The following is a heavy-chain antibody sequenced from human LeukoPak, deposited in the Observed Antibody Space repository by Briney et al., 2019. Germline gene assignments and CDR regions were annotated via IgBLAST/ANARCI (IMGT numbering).Heavy chain of an antibody. Sequence: ASVKVSCKASGYTFTSYGTSWVRQAPGQGLEWMGWISAYNGNTNYAQKLQGRVTMTTDTSTSTAYMELRSLRSDDTAVYYCARDTAILRFLEWLSPFFDYWGQGTLVTVSS. CDR2: ISAYNGNT. D-gene: IGHD3-3*01. J-gene: IGHJ4*02. CDR3: ARDTAILRFLEWLSPFFDY. V-gene: IGHV1-18*01. CDR1: GYTFTSYG.